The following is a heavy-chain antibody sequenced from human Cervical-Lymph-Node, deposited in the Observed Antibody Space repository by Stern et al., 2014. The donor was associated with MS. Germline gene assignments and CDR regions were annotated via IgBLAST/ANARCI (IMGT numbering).Heavy chain of an antibody. CDR1: GFNFGDYY. D-gene: IGHD3-10*01. J-gene: IGHJ4*02. CDR2: IDGRATLI. Sequence: QVQLVESGAGLVKPGASLRLSCAASGFNFGDYYMSWIRQIPGQGLEWISYIDGRATLIHYADSVRGRFTISRDNAKNSLYLQMNNLRVEDTAIYFCARADGSADDSWGLGTRVTVSS. V-gene: IGHV3-11*01. CDR3: ARADGSADDS.